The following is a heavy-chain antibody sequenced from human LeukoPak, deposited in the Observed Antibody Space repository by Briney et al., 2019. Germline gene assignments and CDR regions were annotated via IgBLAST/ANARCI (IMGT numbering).Heavy chain of an antibody. Sequence: GGSLRLSCAASGFTFSNYAMSWVRQAPGKGLEWVSAISGSGGSTYYAGSVKGRFTISRDDSKNTLYLQMNSLRADDTAVYYCAKDRDSDWTSKYFQHWGQGTLVTVSS. D-gene: IGHD6-19*01. CDR3: AKDRDSDWTSKYFQH. CDR1: GFTFSNYA. CDR2: ISGSGGST. V-gene: IGHV3-23*01. J-gene: IGHJ1*01.